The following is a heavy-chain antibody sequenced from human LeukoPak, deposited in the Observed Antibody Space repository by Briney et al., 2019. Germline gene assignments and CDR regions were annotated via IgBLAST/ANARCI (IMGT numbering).Heavy chain of an antibody. D-gene: IGHD1-20*01. CDR3: ARGGRITGTTGSFDY. CDR1: GGTFSSYA. J-gene: IGHJ4*02. CDR2: IIPIFGTA. Sequence: ASVKVSCKASGGTFSSYAISWVRQAPGQGLEWMGGIIPIFGTANYAQKFQGRVTMTRDTSTSTVYMELSSLRSEDTAVYYCARGGRITGTTGSFDYWGQGTLVTVSS. V-gene: IGHV1-69*05.